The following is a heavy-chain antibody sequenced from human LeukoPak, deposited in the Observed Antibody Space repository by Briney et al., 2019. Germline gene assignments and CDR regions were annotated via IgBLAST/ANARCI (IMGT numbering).Heavy chain of an antibody. CDR3: ARDQRSLGVVVAATPVFAFDI. D-gene: IGHD2-15*01. CDR1: GFTFSSYG. Sequence: GRSLRLSCAASGFTFSSYGMHWVRQAPGKGLEWVAVIWYDGSNKYYADSVKGRFTISRDNSKNTLYLQMNSLRAEDTAVYYCARDQRSLGVVVAATPVFAFDIWGQGTMVTVSS. CDR2: IWYDGSNK. J-gene: IGHJ3*02. V-gene: IGHV3-33*01.